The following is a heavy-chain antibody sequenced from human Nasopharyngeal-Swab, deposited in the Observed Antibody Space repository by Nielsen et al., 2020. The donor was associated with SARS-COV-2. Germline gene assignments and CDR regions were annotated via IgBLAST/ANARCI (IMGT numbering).Heavy chain of an antibody. Sequence: SETLSLTCAVYGGSFSGYYWSWIRHPPGKGLEWIGEINHSGSTNYNPSLKSRVTISVDTSKNQFSLKLSSVTAADTAVYYCARGRLYYDFWSGYWFDPWGQGTLVTVSS. CDR1: GGSFSGYY. D-gene: IGHD3-3*01. CDR2: INHSGST. V-gene: IGHV4-34*01. J-gene: IGHJ5*02. CDR3: ARGRLYYDFWSGYWFDP.